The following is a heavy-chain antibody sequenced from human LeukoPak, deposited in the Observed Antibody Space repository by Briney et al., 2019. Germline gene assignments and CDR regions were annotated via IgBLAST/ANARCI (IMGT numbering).Heavy chain of an antibody. J-gene: IGHJ4*02. V-gene: IGHV4-39*07. D-gene: IGHD5-18*01. CDR1: GGSISSSSYY. Sequence: SETLSLTCTVSGGSISSSSYYWGWIRQPPGNGLEWIGSIYYSGSTYYNPSLKSRVTISVDTSKNQFSLKLSSVTAADTAVYYCARRRGYSYGYVGYWGQGTLVTVSS. CDR3: ARRRGYSYGYVGY. CDR2: IYYSGST.